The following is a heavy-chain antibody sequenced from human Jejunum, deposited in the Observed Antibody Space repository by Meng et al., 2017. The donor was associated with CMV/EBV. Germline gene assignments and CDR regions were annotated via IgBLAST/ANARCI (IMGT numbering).Heavy chain of an antibody. CDR2: ISSSSGTI. J-gene: IGHJ4*02. CDR3: AREGCTSTTCYPLSDVYL. D-gene: IGHD2-2*01. Sequence: FSTYSMNWVRQAPGKGLEWISFISSSSGTIYYADSVPGRFPPSRDNAKNSLYLQMNSLRAEDTAVYYCAREGCTSTTCYPLSDVYLWGQGTLVTVSS. CDR1: FSTYS. V-gene: IGHV3-48*04.